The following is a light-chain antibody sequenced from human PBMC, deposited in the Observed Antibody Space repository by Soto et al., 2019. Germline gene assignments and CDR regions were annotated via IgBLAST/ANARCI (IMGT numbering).Light chain of an antibody. V-gene: IGKV1-39*01. J-gene: IGKJ1*01. CDR3: QQSYSTPQT. Sequence: DSHMTQSPSSVYTSVGHSVTITCRASKSIGNHLTWYQQKPGKAPKLLIYSASSLHSGVTSRFSGSRSGTDFTLTISSLQPEDFATYYCQQSYSTPQTFGPGTKVDIK. CDR2: SAS. CDR1: KSIGNH.